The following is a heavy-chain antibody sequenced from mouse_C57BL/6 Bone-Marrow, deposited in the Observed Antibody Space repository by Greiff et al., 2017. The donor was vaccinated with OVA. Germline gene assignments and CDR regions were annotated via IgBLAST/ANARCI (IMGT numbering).Heavy chain of an antibody. CDR3: AGHEAYGYGRAWFAY. V-gene: IGHV1-62-2*01. D-gene: IGHD2-2*01. J-gene: IGHJ3*01. Sequence: QVQLKESGAELVKPGASVKLSCKASGYTFTEYTIHWVKQRSGQGLEWIGWFYPGSGSIKYNEKFKDKATLPADKSSSTVYMELSRLTSEDTAVYFGAGHEAYGYGRAWFAYWGKGTLVTVSA. CDR2: FYPGSGSI. CDR1: GYTFTEYT.